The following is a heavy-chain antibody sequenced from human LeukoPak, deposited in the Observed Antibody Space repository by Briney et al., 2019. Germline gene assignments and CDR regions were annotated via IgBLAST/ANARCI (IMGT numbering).Heavy chain of an antibody. Sequence: GASVKVSCKASGCTFTGFYMHWLRQAPGQGLEWMGWINPNSADTGYAQKFLGRVTMTRDMSISTIYMELTRLRSDDTALYYRARWDGYSSSPDYWGQGTLVTVSS. CDR3: ARWDGYSSSPDY. V-gene: IGHV1-2*02. J-gene: IGHJ4*02. D-gene: IGHD6-13*01. CDR1: GCTFTGFY. CDR2: INPNSADT.